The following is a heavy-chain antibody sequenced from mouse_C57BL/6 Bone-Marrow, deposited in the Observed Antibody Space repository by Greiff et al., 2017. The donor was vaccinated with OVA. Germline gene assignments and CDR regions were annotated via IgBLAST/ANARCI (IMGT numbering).Heavy chain of an antibody. CDR1: GVDFSRYW. Sequence: AAEGVDFSRYWMSWVRRAPGKGLEWIGEINPDSSTINYAPSLKDKFIISRDNAKNTRYLQMSKVRSEDTALYYCASANYYGSSYVDYWGQGTTLTVSS. CDR2: INPDSSTI. J-gene: IGHJ2*01. CDR3: ASANYYGSSYVDY. D-gene: IGHD1-1*01. V-gene: IGHV4-1*01.